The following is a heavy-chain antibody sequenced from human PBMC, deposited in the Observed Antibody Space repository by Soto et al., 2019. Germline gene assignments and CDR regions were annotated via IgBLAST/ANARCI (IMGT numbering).Heavy chain of an antibody. CDR1: GYTFTSYG. J-gene: IGHJ5*02. CDR3: ARGQGPSSYCSSTSCYSHWFDP. CDR2: ISAYNGNT. V-gene: IGHV1-18*01. Sequence: ASVKVSCKASGYTFTSYGISWVRQAPRQGLERMGWISAYNGNTNYAQKLQGRVTMTTDTSTSTAYMELRSLRSDDTAVYYCARGQGPSSYCSSTSCYSHWFDPWGQGTLVTVSS. D-gene: IGHD2-2*01.